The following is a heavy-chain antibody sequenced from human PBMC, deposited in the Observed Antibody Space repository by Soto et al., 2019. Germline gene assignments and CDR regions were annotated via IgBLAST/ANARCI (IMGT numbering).Heavy chain of an antibody. CDR2: INTDGSIT. CDR3: ARDTNGLHY. D-gene: IGHD2-8*01. Sequence: EVQLVESGGGLVQPGGSLRLSCAASGLIFSNYKMHWVRQPPGKGLVWVSRINTDGSITNYADSVKGRFTVYRDNAKNTMYLQMNSLRAEDTAVDYCARDTNGLHYWGQGTLVTVSS. V-gene: IGHV3-74*01. J-gene: IGHJ4*02. CDR1: GLIFSNYK.